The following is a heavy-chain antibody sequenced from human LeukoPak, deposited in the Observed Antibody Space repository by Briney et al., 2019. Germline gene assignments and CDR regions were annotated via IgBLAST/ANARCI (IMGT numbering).Heavy chain of an antibody. V-gene: IGHV3-64*01. Sequence: GGSLRLSCAASGFTFSSYAMHWVRQAPGKGLEYVSAISSNGGSTYYANSVKGRFTISRDNSKSTLYLQMGSLRAEDMAVYYCARGRYGSGSYLGYWGQGTLVTVSS. J-gene: IGHJ4*02. CDR2: ISSNGGST. CDR3: ARGRYGSGSYLGY. CDR1: GFTFSSYA. D-gene: IGHD3-10*01.